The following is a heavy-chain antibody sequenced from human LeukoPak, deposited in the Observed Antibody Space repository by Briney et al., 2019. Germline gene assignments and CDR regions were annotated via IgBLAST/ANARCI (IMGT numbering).Heavy chain of an antibody. V-gene: IGHV4-34*01. CDR2: INHSGST. CDR1: GGSFSGYY. Sequence: SETLSLTCAAYGGSFSGYYWSWIRQPPGKGLEWIGEINHSGSTNYNPSLKSRVTISVDTSKNQFSLKLSSVTAADTAVYYCARGRLDYYGSGSAGWFDPWGQGTLVTVSS. D-gene: IGHD3-10*01. CDR3: ARGRLDYYGSGSAGWFDP. J-gene: IGHJ5*02.